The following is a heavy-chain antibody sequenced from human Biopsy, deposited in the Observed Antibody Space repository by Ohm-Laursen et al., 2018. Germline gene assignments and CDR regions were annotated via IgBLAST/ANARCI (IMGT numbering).Heavy chain of an antibody. CDR3: ARARDDFVVVPAAFFDF. D-gene: IGHD2-15*01. V-gene: IGHV3-11*01. CDR2: ISSSGATI. J-gene: IGHJ4*02. CDR1: GFSFSDYH. Sequence: SLRLSCAASGFSFSDYHMRWIRRAPGKGLEWLSYISSSGATIKYADSVKGRFTISRDNAKNSLYLRMNSLRAEDTAVYFCARARDDFVVVPAAFFDFWGQGTLVTVSS.